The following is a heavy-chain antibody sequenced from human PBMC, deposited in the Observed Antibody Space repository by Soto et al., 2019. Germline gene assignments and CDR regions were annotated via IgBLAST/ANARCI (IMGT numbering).Heavy chain of an antibody. V-gene: IGHV2-5*02. CDR3: AHGRVDTVLATEY. Sequence: QITLKESGPTLLKPTQTLTLTCTFSGFSLSTNGVGVGWICQPPGKALECLALIYWDDDKRYSPSLKSRLTITKDTIKMQMVLTMTPVGNVDTATYYCAHGRVDTVLATEYWGQGILVTVSS. CDR1: GFSLSTNGVG. CDR2: IYWDDDK. D-gene: IGHD5-18*01. J-gene: IGHJ4*02.